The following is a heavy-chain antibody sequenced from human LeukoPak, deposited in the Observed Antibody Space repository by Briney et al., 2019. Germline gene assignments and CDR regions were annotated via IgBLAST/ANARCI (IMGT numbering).Heavy chain of an antibody. CDR3: AKDYSSGWYDY. CDR2: ISSSGTYI. D-gene: IGHD6-19*01. J-gene: IGHJ4*02. V-gene: IGHV3-23*01. CDR1: GFSFSSYW. Sequence: PGGSLRLSCAASGFSFSSYWMAWVRQAPGKGLEWVSSISSSGTYIYYADSVKGRFTISRDNSKNTLYLQMNSLRAEDTAVYYCAKDYSSGWYDYWGQGTLVTVSS.